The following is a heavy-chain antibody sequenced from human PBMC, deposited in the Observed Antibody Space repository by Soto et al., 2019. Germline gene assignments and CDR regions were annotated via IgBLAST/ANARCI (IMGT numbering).Heavy chain of an antibody. CDR2: IYYSGST. Sequence: SETLSLTCTVSGDSISNYYWSWVRQPPGKGLECVGYIYYSGSTSYNPSLNSRVTISIDTSKKQFSLNLRSVTAADTAVYYCARQQLPYKWFDPWGQGTLVTVPQ. J-gene: IGHJ5*02. V-gene: IGHV4-59*01. D-gene: IGHD6-13*01. CDR1: GDSISNYY. CDR3: ARQQLPYKWFDP.